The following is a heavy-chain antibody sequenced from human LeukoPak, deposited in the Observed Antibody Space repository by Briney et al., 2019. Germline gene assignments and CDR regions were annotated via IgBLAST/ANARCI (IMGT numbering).Heavy chain of an antibody. V-gene: IGHV4-59*11. CDR2: MFNKGGT. J-gene: IGHJ4*02. CDR3: ARSLNGHSFVR. CDR1: GGSMSISHY. Sequence: PSETLSLTCTVSGGSMSISHYLSWLRQPPGEGLEWIEYMFNKGGTKYNPSLESRVTISPDTSKSQFSLKVNSGTAADTAVYYCARSLNGHSFVRWGERTLVTVSS. D-gene: IGHD2-8*01.